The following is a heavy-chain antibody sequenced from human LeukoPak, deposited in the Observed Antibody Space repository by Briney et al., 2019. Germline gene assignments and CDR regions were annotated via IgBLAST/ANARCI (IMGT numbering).Heavy chain of an antibody. Sequence: GGSLRLSCAASGFTFSSYAMSWVRRAPGKGLEWVSAISGSGGSTYYADSVKGRFTISRDNSKNTLYLQMNSLRAEDTAVYYCAKVADSSGYYYDAFDIWGQGTMVTVSS. V-gene: IGHV3-23*01. D-gene: IGHD3-22*01. J-gene: IGHJ3*02. CDR1: GFTFSSYA. CDR3: AKVADSSGYYYDAFDI. CDR2: ISGSGGST.